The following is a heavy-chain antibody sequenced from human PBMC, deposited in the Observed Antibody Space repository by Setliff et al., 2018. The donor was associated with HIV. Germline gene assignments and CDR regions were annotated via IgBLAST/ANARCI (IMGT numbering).Heavy chain of an antibody. J-gene: IGHJ3*02. V-gene: IGHV1-24*01. Sequence: ASVKVSCKVSGYTLTELSRHWVRQAPGKGLEWMGGFDPEDGETIYAQKFQGRVTMTEDTSTDTAYMELSSLRSEDTAVYYCATESRCSSTSCYLTFDIWGQGTMVTVSS. CDR1: GYTLTELS. D-gene: IGHD2-2*01. CDR3: ATESRCSSTSCYLTFDI. CDR2: FDPEDGET.